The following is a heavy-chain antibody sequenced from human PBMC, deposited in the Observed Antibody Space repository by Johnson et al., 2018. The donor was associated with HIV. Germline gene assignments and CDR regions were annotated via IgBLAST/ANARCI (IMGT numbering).Heavy chain of an antibody. V-gene: IGHV3-48*04. J-gene: IGHJ3*02. CDR1: GFTFDDYT. D-gene: IGHD3-10*01. CDR2: ISSSGSTI. CDR3: ARGRGGPNDAFDI. Sequence: VQLVESGGVVVQPGGSLRLSCAASGFTFDDYTMHWVRQAPGKGLEWVSLISSSGSTIYYEDSVKGRFTISRDNAKNSLYLQMNSLRAEDTAVYYCARGRGGPNDAFDIWGQGTMVTVSS.